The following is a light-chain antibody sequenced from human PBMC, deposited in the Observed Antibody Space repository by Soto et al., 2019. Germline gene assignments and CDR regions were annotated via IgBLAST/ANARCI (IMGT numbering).Light chain of an antibody. CDR1: SSDVGGYNY. J-gene: IGLJ3*02. CDR2: EVS. CDR3: SSYAGSNNWV. Sequence: SALTQPPSASGSPGQSVTISCTGTSSDVGGYNYVSWYQQHPGKAPKLMIYEVSKRPSGVPDRFSGSKSGNTASLTVSGLQAEDDADYYCSSYAGSNNWVFGGGTKLTVL. V-gene: IGLV2-8*01.